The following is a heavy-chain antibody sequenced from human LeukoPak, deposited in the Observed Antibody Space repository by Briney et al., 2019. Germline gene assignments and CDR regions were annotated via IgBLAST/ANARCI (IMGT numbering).Heavy chain of an antibody. Sequence: ASETLSLTCAVSGDSISSSHWWSWVRQSPGQGLEWIGEINHSGSTLYDPSLKSRVTISLVTSKSQFSLKMSSMTAADTAVYYCARKGATAGGTRAFDIWGRGTMVTVSS. CDR2: INHSGST. CDR3: ARKGATAGGTRAFDI. D-gene: IGHD4-23*01. V-gene: IGHV4-4*02. CDR1: GDSISSSHW. J-gene: IGHJ3*02.